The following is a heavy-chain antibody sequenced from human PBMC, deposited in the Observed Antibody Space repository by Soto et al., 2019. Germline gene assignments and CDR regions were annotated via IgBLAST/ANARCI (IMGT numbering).Heavy chain of an antibody. J-gene: IGHJ6*02. D-gene: IGHD2-2*01. CDR3: ARVNKDSVVVPAAIAYGMDV. CDR1: GGTFSSYA. V-gene: IGHV1-69*01. CDR2: IIPIFGTA. Sequence: QVQLVQSGAEVKKPGSSVKVSCKASGGTFSSYAISWVRQAPGQGLEWMGGIIPIFGTANYAQKFQGRVTITADESTSTAYMELSSLRSEDTAVYYCARVNKDSVVVPAAIAYGMDVWGQGTTVTVSS.